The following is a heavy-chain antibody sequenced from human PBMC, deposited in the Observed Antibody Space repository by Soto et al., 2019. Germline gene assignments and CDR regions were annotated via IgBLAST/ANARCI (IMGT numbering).Heavy chain of an antibody. CDR3: AHIPNYYQYDWFDP. J-gene: IGHJ5*02. Sequence: QITLKESGPTLVKPTQTLRLTCTFSGFSLTTRGVGVGWIRQPPGKALECLALIYLDDDKRYSPSLQSRLSITKDTSKNQEVLTMTNVDPVDTATYYCAHIPNYYQYDWFDPWGQGTLVSVTS. CDR1: GFSLTTRGVG. CDR2: IYLDDDK. V-gene: IGHV2-5*02. D-gene: IGHD3-16*01.